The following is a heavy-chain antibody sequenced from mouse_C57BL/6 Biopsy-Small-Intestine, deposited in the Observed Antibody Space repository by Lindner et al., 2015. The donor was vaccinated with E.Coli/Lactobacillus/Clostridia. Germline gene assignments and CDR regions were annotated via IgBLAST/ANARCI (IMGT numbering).Heavy chain of an antibody. D-gene: IGHD2-10*02. CDR3: ARPRGYGNYYAMDY. CDR1: GFTFSDYG. CDR2: ISSGSSTI. Sequence: EVQLQESGGGLVKPGGSLKLSCAASGFTFSDYGMHWVRQAPEKGLEWVAYISSGSSTIYYADTVKGRFTISRDNAKNTLFLQMTSLRSEDTAMYYCARPRGYGNYYAMDYWGQGTSVTVSS. V-gene: IGHV5-17*01. J-gene: IGHJ4*01.